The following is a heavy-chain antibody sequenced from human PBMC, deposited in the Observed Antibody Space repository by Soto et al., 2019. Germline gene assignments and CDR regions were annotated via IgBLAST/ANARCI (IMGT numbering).Heavy chain of an antibody. D-gene: IGHD4-4*01. V-gene: IGHV3-23*01. CDR3: AKDLIDYSNSYVDY. CDR2: ITSVGYT. J-gene: IGHJ4*02. Sequence: EVQLLESGGGLVQPGGSLRLSCATSGFSFSNYAMSWVRQAPGKGLEWVAAITSVGYTYYVASLKGRFTISRDNSKNTLYLQMNSLRAEDTAVYYCAKDLIDYSNSYVDYWGQGTLVTVSS. CDR1: GFSFSNYA.